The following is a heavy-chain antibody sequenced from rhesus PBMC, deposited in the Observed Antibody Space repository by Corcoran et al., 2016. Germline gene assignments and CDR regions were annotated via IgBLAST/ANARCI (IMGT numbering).Heavy chain of an antibody. CDR2: IYWVDDK. CDR3: ARVSPHSSGWYSNGLDS. Sequence: QVTLKESGPALVKPTQTLTLTCTFLGFALSTSGLGVGWIRQPPGKALDWLACIYWVDDKYYSPSLKSSLTISKDTSKNQVVLTMTNMDPVDTATYYCARVSPHSSGWYSNGLDSWGQGVVVTVSS. J-gene: IGHJ6*01. CDR1: GFALSTSGLG. V-gene: IGHV2S1*01. D-gene: IGHD6-31*01.